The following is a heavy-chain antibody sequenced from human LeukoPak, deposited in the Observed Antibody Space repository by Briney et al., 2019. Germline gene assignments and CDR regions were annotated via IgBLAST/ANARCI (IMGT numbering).Heavy chain of an antibody. CDR2: IYYSGST. CDR1: GGSISSSSYY. D-gene: IGHD4-17*01. V-gene: IGHV4-39*07. J-gene: IGHJ5*02. Sequence: SETLSLTCTVSGGSISSSSYYWGWIRQPPGRGLEWIGSIYYSGSTYYNPSLKSRVTISVDTSKNQFSLKLSSVTAADTAVYYCARDLHDYGDLNWFDPWGQGTLVTVSS. CDR3: ARDLHDYGDLNWFDP.